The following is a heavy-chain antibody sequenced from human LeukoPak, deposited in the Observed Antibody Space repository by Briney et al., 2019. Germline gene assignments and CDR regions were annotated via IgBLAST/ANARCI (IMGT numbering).Heavy chain of an antibody. CDR3: ARRAGSGSYYYWFDP. D-gene: IGHD3-10*01. V-gene: IGHV4-34*01. CDR1: GGSFSGYY. CDR2: IDYRGST. Sequence: SETLSLTCAVYGGSFSGYYWSWIRQPPGKALEWLGYIDYRGSTYYNASLKSRLTISLDMSKNQMSLKLRSVTAADTAVYYCARRAGSGSYYYWFDPWGQGTQVTVSS. J-gene: IGHJ5*02.